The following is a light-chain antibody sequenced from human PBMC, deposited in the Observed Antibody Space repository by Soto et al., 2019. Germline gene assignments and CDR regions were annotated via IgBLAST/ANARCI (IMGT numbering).Light chain of an antibody. J-gene: IGKJ4*01. CDR2: GAS. CDR3: QQYNNWLST. CDR1: QSVSSSY. V-gene: IGKV3-20*01. Sequence: DIVLTQSPGTLSLSPGERATLSCRASQSVSSSYLAWYQQKPGQAPRLFIYGASRRATGIPDRFSGSGSGTDFTLTISRLQPEDFAVYYCQQYNNWLSTFGGGTKVEIK.